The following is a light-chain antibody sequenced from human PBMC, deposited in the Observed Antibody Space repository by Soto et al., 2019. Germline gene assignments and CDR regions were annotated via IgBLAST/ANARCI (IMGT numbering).Light chain of an antibody. V-gene: IGKV1-8*01. CDR2: AAS. CDR3: QQYYSYPIT. Sequence: AIRLTPSPSSLSASTGDRVNIACRASQGISSYLAWYQQKPGKAPKLLIYAASTLQSGVPSRFSGSGSGTDFTLTISCLQSEDFATYYCQQYYSYPITFGQGTRLEI. CDR1: QGISSY. J-gene: IGKJ5*01.